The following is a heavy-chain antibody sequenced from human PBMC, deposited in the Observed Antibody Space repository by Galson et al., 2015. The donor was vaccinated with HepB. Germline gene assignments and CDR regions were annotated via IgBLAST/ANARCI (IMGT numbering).Heavy chain of an antibody. CDR3: AGGGQLPGYYYYMDV. CDR1: GYTFTSYY. CDR2: INPSGGST. J-gene: IGHJ6*03. V-gene: IGHV1-46*01. D-gene: IGHD2-2*01. Sequence: SVKVSCKASGYTFTSYYMHWVRQAPGQGLEWMGIINPSGGSTSYAQKFQGRVTMTRDTSTSTVYMELSSLRSEDTAMYYCAGGGQLPGYYYYMDVWGKGTTVTVSS.